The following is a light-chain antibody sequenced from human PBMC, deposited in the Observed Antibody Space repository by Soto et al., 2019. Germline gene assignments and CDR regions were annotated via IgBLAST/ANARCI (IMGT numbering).Light chain of an antibody. CDR1: QSVNNN. Sequence: EIVLTQSPATLSLSPGERATLSCRASQSVNNNVAWYQQRPGQPPRLLIYDAVYRPTGIPARFSGSGSGTDFTLTISSLESEDFAVYYCQHRGNWPVLTFGGGTRVEIK. CDR2: DAV. CDR3: QHRGNWPVLT. J-gene: IGKJ4*01. V-gene: IGKV3-11*01.